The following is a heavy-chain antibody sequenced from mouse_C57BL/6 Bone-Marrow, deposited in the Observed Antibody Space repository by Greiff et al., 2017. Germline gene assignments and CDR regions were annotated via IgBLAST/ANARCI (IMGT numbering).Heavy chain of an antibody. CDR1: GYSFTGYY. J-gene: IGHJ3*01. CDR2: INPSTGGT. Sequence: EVQLQQSGPELVKPGASVKISCKASGYSFTGYYMNWVKQSPEKSLEWIGEINPSTGGTTYNQKFKAKATLTVDKSSSTAYMQLKGLTSEDSAVYYCARAYGAYWGQGTLVTVSA. V-gene: IGHV1-42*01. CDR3: ARAYGAY. D-gene: IGHD2-10*02.